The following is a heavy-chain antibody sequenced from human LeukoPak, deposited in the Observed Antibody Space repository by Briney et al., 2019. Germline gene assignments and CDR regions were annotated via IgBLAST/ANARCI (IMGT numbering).Heavy chain of an antibody. CDR2: IYYSGST. J-gene: IGHJ4*02. CDR3: ASQELYCSSTSCPGNY. D-gene: IGHD2-2*01. CDR1: GYSISSGYY. Sequence: PSETLSLTCTVSGYSISSGYYWGWIRQPPGKGLEWIGSIYYSGSTYYNPSLKSRVTISVDTSKNQFSLKLSSVTAADTAVYYCASQELYCSSTSCPGNYWGQGTLVTVSS. V-gene: IGHV4-38-2*02.